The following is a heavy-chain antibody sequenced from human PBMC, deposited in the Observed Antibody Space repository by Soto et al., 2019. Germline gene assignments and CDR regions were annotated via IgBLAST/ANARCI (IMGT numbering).Heavy chain of an antibody. D-gene: IGHD5-18*01. V-gene: IGHV4-30-4*01. Sequence: SETLSLTCTVSGGSISSGDYYWSWIRQPPGKGLEWIGYIYYSGSTYYNPSLKSRVTISVDTSKNQFSLKLSSVTAADTAVYYCASKSYGYIFYDHWGQRTLVTVSS. J-gene: IGHJ4*02. CDR2: IYYSGST. CDR1: GGSISSGDYY. CDR3: ASKSYGYIFYDH.